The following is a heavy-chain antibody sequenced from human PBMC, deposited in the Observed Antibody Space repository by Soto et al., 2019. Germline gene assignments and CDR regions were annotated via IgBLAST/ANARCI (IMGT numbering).Heavy chain of an antibody. CDR2: LNPSNGNS. Sequence: ASVKVSCKASGYTFSTYAIDWVRQAPGQGLEWMGWLNPSNGNSRYSKKFQGRVNMTRDTSASTAYMELKNLTSDDTAVYYCAKEKAVATAATAEFCFDSLGQGPLVTVS. J-gene: IGHJ4*02. V-gene: IGHV1-3*01. CDR3: AKEKAVATAATAEFCFDS. D-gene: IGHD2-2*01. CDR1: GYTFSTYA.